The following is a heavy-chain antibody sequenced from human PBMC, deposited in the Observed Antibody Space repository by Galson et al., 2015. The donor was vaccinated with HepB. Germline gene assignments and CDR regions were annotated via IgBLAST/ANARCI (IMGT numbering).Heavy chain of an antibody. J-gene: IGHJ5*02. CDR1: GYTFTGHY. D-gene: IGHD3-16*01. V-gene: IGHV1-2*06. Sequence: SVKVSCKASGYTFTGHYMHWVRQAPGQGLEWMGRINPNSGDTNYAQKFQGRVTITRDTSISTVYVDLSRLTSDDTALYYCARDGGLSQRHWFDPWGQGTLVTVSS. CDR2: INPNSGDT. CDR3: ARDGGLSQRHWFDP.